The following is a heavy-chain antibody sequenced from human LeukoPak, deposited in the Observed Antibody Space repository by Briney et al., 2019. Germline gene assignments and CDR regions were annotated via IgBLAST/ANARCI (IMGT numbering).Heavy chain of an antibody. CDR2: IYYSGST. CDR1: VGSISSYY. CDR3: ARGSWDNGNWFDP. V-gene: IGHV4-59*01. D-gene: IGHD1/OR15-1a*01. J-gene: IGHJ5*02. Sequence: SETLSLTCTVSVGSISSYYWSWIRQPPGKGLGWSGYIYYSGSTNHNPSLKSRVTISVDTSKKQFSLKLSSVTAADTAVYYCARGSWDNGNWFDPWGQGTLVPVSS.